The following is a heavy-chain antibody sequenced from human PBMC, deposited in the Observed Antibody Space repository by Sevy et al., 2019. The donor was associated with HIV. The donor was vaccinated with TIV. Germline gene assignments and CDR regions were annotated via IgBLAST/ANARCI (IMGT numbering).Heavy chain of an antibody. D-gene: IGHD2-2*01. V-gene: IGHV3-30*04. J-gene: IGHJ4*02. CDR2: ISYDGSKK. CDR3: ARDRSSSWINYYFDY. CDR1: GFTSSSYA. Sequence: GGSLRLSCAASGFTSSSYAIHWVRQAPGKGLEWVAVISYDGSKKYYADSVKGRFTISRDNSKNTLYLQMNSLRVEDTAVYYCARDRSSSWINYYFDYWGQGTLVTVSS.